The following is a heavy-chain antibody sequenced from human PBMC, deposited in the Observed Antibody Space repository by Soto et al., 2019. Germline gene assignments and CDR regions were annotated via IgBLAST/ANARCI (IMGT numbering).Heavy chain of an antibody. CDR1: GFALDDYA. D-gene: IGHD1-26*01. CDR3: AKDMSPSGSQEGYFDY. CDR2: ISWNSGSI. V-gene: IGHV3-9*01. Sequence: LPWAACGFALDDYAMPWVRPAQRTCLEWVSGISWNSGSIGYADSGKGRFTISRDNAKNSLYLQMNSLRAEDTALYYCAKDMSPSGSQEGYFDYWGQGTLVTVAS. J-gene: IGHJ4*02.